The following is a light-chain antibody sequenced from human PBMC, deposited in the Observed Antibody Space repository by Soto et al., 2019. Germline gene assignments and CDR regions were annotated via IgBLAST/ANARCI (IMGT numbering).Light chain of an antibody. CDR3: CSYAGSYSWV. J-gene: IGLJ3*02. V-gene: IGLV2-11*01. Sequence: QSALAQPRSVSGSLGQSVTMSCTGTSSDVGGYNYVSWYQQHPGKAPKLMIYDVSKRPSGVPDRFSGSKSGNTASLTISGLQAEDEADYYCCSYAGSYSWVFGGGTQLTVL. CDR2: DVS. CDR1: SSDVGGYNY.